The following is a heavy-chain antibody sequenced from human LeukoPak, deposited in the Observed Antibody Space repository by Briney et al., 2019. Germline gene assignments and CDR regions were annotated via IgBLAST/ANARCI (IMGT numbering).Heavy chain of an antibody. CDR2: FNHSGST. V-gene: IGHV4-34*01. CDR3: ARAFYDSSGYYYGGRTFDY. D-gene: IGHD3-22*01. CDR1: GGSFSGYY. Sequence: PSETLSLTCAVYGGSFSGYYWSWIRQPPGKGLEWIGEFNHSGSTSYNPSLKSRVTISVDTSKNQFSLKLSSVTAADTAVYYCARAFYDSSGYYYGGRTFDYWGQGTLVTVSS. J-gene: IGHJ4*02.